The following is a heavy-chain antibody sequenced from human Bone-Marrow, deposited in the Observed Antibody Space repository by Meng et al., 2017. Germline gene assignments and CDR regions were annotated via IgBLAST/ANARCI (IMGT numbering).Heavy chain of an antibody. V-gene: IGHV3-21*01. CDR3: ARDTYYYDSSGYRREYYFDY. D-gene: IGHD3-22*01. Sequence: GGSLRLSCAASGLTFSSYSMNWVRQAPGKGLEWVSSISSSSSYIYYADSVKGRFTISRDNAKNSLYLQMNSLRAEDTAVYYRARDTYYYDSSGYRREYYFDYWGQGTLVTVSS. J-gene: IGHJ4*02. CDR2: ISSSSSYI. CDR1: GLTFSSYS.